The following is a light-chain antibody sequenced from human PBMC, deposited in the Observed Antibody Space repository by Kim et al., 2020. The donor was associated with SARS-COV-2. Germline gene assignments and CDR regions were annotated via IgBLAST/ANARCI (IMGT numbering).Light chain of an antibody. Sequence: SPGERATLSCRASQSVGSSVSAWYQQKPGQAPRLLIYEAFKRVAGIPDRFSGSGSGTDFTLTISRPEPEEFAMYYCQQYGSSPYSFGQGTKVYIK. J-gene: IGKJ2*03. CDR1: QSVGSSV. V-gene: IGKV3-20*01. CDR2: EAF. CDR3: QQYGSSPYS.